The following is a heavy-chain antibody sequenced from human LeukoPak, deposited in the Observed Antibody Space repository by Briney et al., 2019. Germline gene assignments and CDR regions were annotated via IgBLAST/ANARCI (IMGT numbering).Heavy chain of an antibody. CDR1: GFTFSTYA. V-gene: IGHV3-53*01. Sequence: GGSLRLSCAASGFTFSTYAMIWVRQAPGRGLEWVSVIYSGGSTYYADSVKGRFTISRDNSKNTLYLQMNSLRAEDTAVYYCARARTSKSGYPYYFDYWGQGTLVTVSS. D-gene: IGHD3-3*01. CDR3: ARARTSKSGYPYYFDY. J-gene: IGHJ4*02. CDR2: IYSGGST.